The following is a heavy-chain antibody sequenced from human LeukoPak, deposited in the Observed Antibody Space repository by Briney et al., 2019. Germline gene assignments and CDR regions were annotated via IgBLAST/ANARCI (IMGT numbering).Heavy chain of an antibody. V-gene: IGHV4-34*01. D-gene: IGHD1-1*01. J-gene: IGHJ5*02. Sequence: SETLSLTCAVYGESFDGFYWNWIRQSPGKGLEWLGEVNYSGGTDYNPALESRIAISADASKRQFSLKLTSVTAADTAVYYCAIRLTTSRSATATTWFDRWGQGTLVSVSS. CDR3: AIRLTTSRSATATTWFDR. CDR2: VNYSGGT. CDR1: GESFDGFY.